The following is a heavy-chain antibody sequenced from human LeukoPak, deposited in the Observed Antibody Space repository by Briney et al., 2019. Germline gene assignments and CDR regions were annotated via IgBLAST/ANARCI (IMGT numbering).Heavy chain of an antibody. V-gene: IGHV3-30*18. Sequence: GGSLRLSCAASGFTFSSYGMHWVRQAPGKGLEWVAVISYDGSNKYYADSVKGRFTISRDNSKNTLYLQMNSLRAEDTAVYYCAKEGGGHYYDSSGFGNWFDPWGQGTLVTVSS. D-gene: IGHD3-22*01. CDR2: ISYDGSNK. CDR3: AKEGGGHYYDSSGFGNWFDP. CDR1: GFTFSSYG. J-gene: IGHJ5*02.